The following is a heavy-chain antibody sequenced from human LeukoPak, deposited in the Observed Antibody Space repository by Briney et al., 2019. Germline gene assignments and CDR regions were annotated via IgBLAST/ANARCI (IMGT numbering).Heavy chain of an antibody. V-gene: IGHV3-20*04. CDR3: ARDFLSDENQLRLAAPFDY. D-gene: IGHD2-2*01. CDR1: GFRFDDNG. J-gene: IGHJ4*02. Sequence: SGGSLRLSCAASGFRFDDNGMNWVRQAPGKGLEWVAGLNWNGDKTGYADSVKGRFTISRDNAQNSLYLQMNSLRAEDTAVYYCARDFLSDENQLRLAAPFDYWGQGTLVTVSS. CDR2: LNWNGDKT.